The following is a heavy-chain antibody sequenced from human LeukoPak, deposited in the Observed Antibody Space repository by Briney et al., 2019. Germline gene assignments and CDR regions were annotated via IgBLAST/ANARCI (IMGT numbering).Heavy chain of an antibody. J-gene: IGHJ4*02. CDR1: GDSIDSSTYY. Sequence: SETLSLTCIVSGDSIDSSTYYWGWIRQPPGKGLEWIGSIYYSGGTYSNPSLKSRVTISIDTSKNQFSLKLSSVTAADTAMYYCARLGFTMILVATTWGQGTLVTVSS. D-gene: IGHD3-22*01. V-gene: IGHV4-39*01. CDR2: IYYSGGT. CDR3: ARLGFTMILVATT.